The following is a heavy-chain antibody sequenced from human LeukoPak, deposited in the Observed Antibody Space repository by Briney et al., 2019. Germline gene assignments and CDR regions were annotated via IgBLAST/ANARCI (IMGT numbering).Heavy chain of an antibody. Sequence: GRSLRLSCAASGFTFDDYAMHWVRQAPGKGLEWGSGISWNSGDIGYADSVKGRFTISRDNAKNSLYLQMNSLRVEDMALYYCAKGKDVAVAGTFDYWGPGTLVTVSS. V-gene: IGHV3-9*03. CDR3: AKGKDVAVAGTFDY. CDR2: ISWNSGDI. D-gene: IGHD6-19*01. CDR1: GFTFDDYA. J-gene: IGHJ4*02.